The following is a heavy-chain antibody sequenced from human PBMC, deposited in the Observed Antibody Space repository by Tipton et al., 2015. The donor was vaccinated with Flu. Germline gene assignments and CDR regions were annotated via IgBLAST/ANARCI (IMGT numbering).Heavy chain of an antibody. CDR1: GFTFPTYA. D-gene: IGHD3-10*01. CDR2: VSFDGHNT. J-gene: IGHJ4*02. V-gene: IGHV3-30-3*01. Sequence: LSLTCATSGFTFPTYALHWARQAPGKGLEWVAVVSFDGHNTHYADSATGQFTFSRDNSKKTVFLQLYGLRLEDTAVYFCARDQWGSGCQYALDFWGQGTLVTVSS. CDR3: ARDQWGSGCQYALDF.